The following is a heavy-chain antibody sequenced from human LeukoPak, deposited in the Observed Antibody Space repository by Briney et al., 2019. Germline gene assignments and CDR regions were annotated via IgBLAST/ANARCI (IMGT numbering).Heavy chain of an antibody. V-gene: IGHV4-61*02. Sequence: SENLSLTCTVSGGSISSGSYYWSWIRQPAGKGLEWIGRIYTSGSTNYNPSLKSRVTISVDTSKNQFSLKLSSVSAADTAVYYCARDRRKHYDSSGYYYYGMDVWGQGTTVTVSS. D-gene: IGHD3-22*01. CDR2: IYTSGST. CDR3: ARDRRKHYDSSGYYYYGMDV. J-gene: IGHJ6*02. CDR1: GGSISSGSYY.